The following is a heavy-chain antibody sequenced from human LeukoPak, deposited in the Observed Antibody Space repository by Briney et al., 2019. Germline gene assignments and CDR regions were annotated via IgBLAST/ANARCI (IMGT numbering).Heavy chain of an antibody. CDR3: ASTPYSGSYYGN. CDR1: GFIFDDYA. Sequence: SLRLSCAASGFIFDDYAMHWVRPTPGKGLEWVSGISWNSGNTGYADSVKGRFTISRDNAKNSLYLQMNSLRAEDTALYYCASTPYSGSYYGNWGQGTLVTVSS. CDR2: ISWNSGNT. J-gene: IGHJ4*02. V-gene: IGHV3-9*01. D-gene: IGHD1-26*01.